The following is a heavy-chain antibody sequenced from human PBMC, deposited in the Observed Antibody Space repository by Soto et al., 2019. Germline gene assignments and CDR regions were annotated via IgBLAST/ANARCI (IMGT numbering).Heavy chain of an antibody. CDR3: ARHRAILLWLGESYFDY. CDR2: INHSGST. J-gene: IGHJ4*02. D-gene: IGHD3-10*01. CDR1: GGSFSGYY. Sequence: QVQLQQWGAGLLKPSETLSLTCAVYGGSFSGYYWSWIRQPPGKGLEWIGEINHSGSTNYNPSLKRRVTISVDTSKNQFSLKLSSVTAADTAVYYCARHRAILLWLGESYFDYWGQGTLVTVSS. V-gene: IGHV4-34*01.